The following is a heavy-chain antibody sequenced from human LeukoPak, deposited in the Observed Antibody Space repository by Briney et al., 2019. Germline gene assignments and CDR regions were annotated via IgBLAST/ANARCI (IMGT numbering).Heavy chain of an antibody. D-gene: IGHD2-8*01. CDR2: ISGSGGST. CDR3: AKKSVIMVWYYYYGMDV. J-gene: IGHJ6*02. CDR1: GFTFSSYA. Sequence: GGSLRLSCAASGFTFSSYAMSWVRQAPGKGLEWVSAISGSGGSTYYADSVKGRFTISRDNSKNTLYLRMNSLRAEDAAVYYCAKKSVIMVWYYYYGMDVWGQGTTVTVSS. V-gene: IGHV3-23*01.